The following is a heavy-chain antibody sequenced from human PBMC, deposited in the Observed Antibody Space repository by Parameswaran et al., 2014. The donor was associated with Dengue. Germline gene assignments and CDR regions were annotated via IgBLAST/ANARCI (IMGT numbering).Heavy chain of an antibody. Sequence: RWIRQPPGKGLEWIGEIYHSGTTNFNPSLRSRVTISVDKSKNQFSLNLSSVTAADTAIYYCARGYFYGSGSSDNANYYYNYMDVWGKGTTVTVSS. CDR2: IYHSGTT. V-gene: IGHV4-4*02. CDR3: ARGYFYGSGSSDNANYYYNYMDV. J-gene: IGHJ6*03. D-gene: IGHD3-10*01.